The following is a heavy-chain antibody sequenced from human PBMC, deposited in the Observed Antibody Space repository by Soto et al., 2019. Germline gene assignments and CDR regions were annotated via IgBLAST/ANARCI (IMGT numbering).Heavy chain of an antibody. CDR3: TCSKAKYADYGLDV. Sequence: GSLRLSCAVSGFTFSNAWMTWVRQAPGKGLEWVGRIKSETDGGIPDYAAPVKGRFTISRDDSENMVYLQMNSLKTEDAAVYYCTCSKAKYADYGLDVWGHGTTVTVSS. J-gene: IGHJ6*02. D-gene: IGHD6-13*01. CDR2: IKSETDGGIP. V-gene: IGHV3-15*01. CDR1: GFTFSNAW.